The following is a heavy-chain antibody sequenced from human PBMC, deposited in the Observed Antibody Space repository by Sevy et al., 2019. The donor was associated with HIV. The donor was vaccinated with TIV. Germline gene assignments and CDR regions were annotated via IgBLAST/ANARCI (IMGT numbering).Heavy chain of an antibody. CDR2: INHSGST. CDR1: GGSFSGYY. Sequence: SETLSLTCAVYGGSFSGYYWSWIRQPPGKGLEWIGEINHSGSTNYNPSLKSRVTISVDTSKNQLSLKLSSVTAADTAVYYCARVPADSSGWFDYWGQGTLVTVSS. V-gene: IGHV4-34*01. CDR3: ARVPADSSGWFDY. D-gene: IGHD3-22*01. J-gene: IGHJ4*02.